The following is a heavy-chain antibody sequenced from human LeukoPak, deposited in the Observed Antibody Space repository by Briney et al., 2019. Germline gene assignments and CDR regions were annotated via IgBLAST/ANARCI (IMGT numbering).Heavy chain of an antibody. J-gene: IGHJ4*02. Sequence: GGSLRLSCTASGFTFSNYGMHWVRQAPGKGLEWVALIYYDGSNKYYADSVKGRFTISRDNSKNTLYLRMNSLRAEDTAMYYCANNFDYWGQGTLVTVSP. CDR3: ANNFDY. CDR1: GFTFSNYG. CDR2: IYYDGSNK. V-gene: IGHV3-33*06.